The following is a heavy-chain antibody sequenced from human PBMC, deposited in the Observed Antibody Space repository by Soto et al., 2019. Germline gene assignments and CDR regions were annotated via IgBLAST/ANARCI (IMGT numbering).Heavy chain of an antibody. D-gene: IGHD3-22*01. CDR1: GFTFSSYG. CDR2: IWYDGSNK. CDR3: ARDYDSSGYPRYYFDY. Sequence: QVQLVESGGGVVQPGRSLRLSCAASGFTFSSYGMHWVRQAPGKWLEWVAVIWYDGSNKYYADSVKGRFTISRDNSKNTLYLQMNSLRAEDTAVYYCARDYDSSGYPRYYFDYWGQGTLVTVSS. V-gene: IGHV3-33*01. J-gene: IGHJ4*02.